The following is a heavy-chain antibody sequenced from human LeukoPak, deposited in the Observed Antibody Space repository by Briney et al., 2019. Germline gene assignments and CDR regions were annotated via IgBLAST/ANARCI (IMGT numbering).Heavy chain of an antibody. CDR3: AKDPSHYYDSSGPPVYFDY. Sequence: GRSLRLSCAASGFTFSSYGMHWVRQAPGKGLEWVAVISYDGSNKYYADSVKGRFTISRDNSKNTLYLQMNSLRAEDTAVYYCAKDPSHYYDSSGPPVYFDYWGQGTLVTVSS. CDR2: ISYDGSNK. J-gene: IGHJ4*02. D-gene: IGHD3-22*01. V-gene: IGHV3-30*18. CDR1: GFTFSSYG.